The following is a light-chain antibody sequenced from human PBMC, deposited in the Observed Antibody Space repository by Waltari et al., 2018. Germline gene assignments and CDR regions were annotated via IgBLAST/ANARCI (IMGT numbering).Light chain of an antibody. CDR3: QTGGHGTWV. J-gene: IGLJ3*02. V-gene: IGLV4-69*01. CDR2: VNSDGSH. Sequence: QLVLTQSPSASASLGASVKLTCTLSSGHSSNIIPWHHQQQEKGPRYLMKVNSDGSHSKGDEIPDRFSGSSSGAERYLTISSLQSEDEADYYCQTGGHGTWVFGGGTKLTVL. CDR1: SGHSSNI.